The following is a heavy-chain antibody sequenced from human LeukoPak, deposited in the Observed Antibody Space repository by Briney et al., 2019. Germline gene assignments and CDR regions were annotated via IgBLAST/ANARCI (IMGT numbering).Heavy chain of an antibody. Sequence: PSETLSLTCTVSGGSISSYYWSWIRQAPGKGLEWIGYIYHSGSTNYNPSLKSRVSISVDTSENQFSLKLSSVTAADTAVYYCARTYPEINDRSSWCLPSYYFDYWGQGTLVTVSS. CDR3: ARTYPEINDRSSWCLPSYYFDY. CDR1: GGSISSYY. D-gene: IGHD6-13*01. J-gene: IGHJ4*02. CDR2: IYHSGST. V-gene: IGHV4-59*01.